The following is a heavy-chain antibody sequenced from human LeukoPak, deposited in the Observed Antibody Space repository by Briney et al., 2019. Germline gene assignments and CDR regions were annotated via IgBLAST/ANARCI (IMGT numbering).Heavy chain of an antibody. CDR3: ARARVRGVIITLIWFDP. J-gene: IGHJ5*02. D-gene: IGHD3-10*01. Sequence: ASVKVSCKASGYTFTSYAMHWVRQAPGQRLEWMGWINAGNGNTKYSQKFQGRVTITRDTSASTAYMELSSLRSEDTAVYYCARARVRGVIITLIWFDPWGQGTLVTVSS. V-gene: IGHV1-3*01. CDR1: GYTFTSYA. CDR2: INAGNGNT.